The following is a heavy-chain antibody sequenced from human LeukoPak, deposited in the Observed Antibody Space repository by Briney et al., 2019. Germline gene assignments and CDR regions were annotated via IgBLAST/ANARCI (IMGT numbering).Heavy chain of an antibody. CDR3: ARAVITFGGAVAKGFDC. CDR2: IYYSGST. D-gene: IGHD3-16*01. CDR1: GGSFSSYY. V-gene: IGHV4-59*01. J-gene: IGHJ4*02. Sequence: KPSEPLSLPCTVSGGSFSSYYWSWIRQPPGKGLEWIGYIYYSGSTDYNPSLKRRVTMSLDTSKNQFSLNLSSVTAADTAVYYCARAVITFGGAVAKGFDCWGQGTLVTVSS.